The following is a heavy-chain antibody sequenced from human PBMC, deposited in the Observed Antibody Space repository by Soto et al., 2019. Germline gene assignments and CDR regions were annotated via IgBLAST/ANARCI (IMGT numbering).Heavy chain of an antibody. J-gene: IGHJ5*01. CDR2: IIPMFGTT. V-gene: IGHV1-69*01. CDR1: GGTFSRYA. Sequence: QVQLVQSGAEVRKPGSSVKVSCKASGGTFSRYAINWVRQAPGQGLEWMGGIIPMFGTTNYAQKFKGRVTIIADESTSTVYMELNTLRSEDAAVYYCARASIHGSSWYFWFDPWGQGTLVTVSS. CDR3: ARASIHGSSWYFWFDP. D-gene: IGHD6-13*01.